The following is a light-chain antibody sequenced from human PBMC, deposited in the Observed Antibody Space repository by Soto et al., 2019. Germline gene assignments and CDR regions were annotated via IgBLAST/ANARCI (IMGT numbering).Light chain of an antibody. CDR2: QDS. V-gene: IGLV3-1*01. CDR1: KLGDKY. J-gene: IGLJ1*01. CDR3: QAWDSSTEV. Sequence: SYELTQPPSVSVSPGQTASITCSGDKLGDKYACWYQQKPGQSPVLVIYQDSKRPSGIPERFSGSNSGNTATLTISGTQAMDEADYYCQAWDSSTEVFGTGTKGTVL.